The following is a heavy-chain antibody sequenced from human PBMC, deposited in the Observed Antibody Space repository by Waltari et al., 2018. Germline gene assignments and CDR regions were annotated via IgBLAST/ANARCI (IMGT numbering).Heavy chain of an antibody. D-gene: IGHD1-7*01. CDR1: GFTFSSYA. CDR3: AKCRASITGTIPAPFDY. J-gene: IGHJ4*02. V-gene: IGHV3-23*01. Sequence: EVQLLESGGGLVQPGGSLRLSCAASGFTFSSYAMSWVRQAPGKGLEWVSAISGSGGSTYYADSVKGRFTISRDNSKNTLYLQMNSLRAEDTAVYYCAKCRASITGTIPAPFDYWGQGTLVTVSS. CDR2: ISGSGGST.